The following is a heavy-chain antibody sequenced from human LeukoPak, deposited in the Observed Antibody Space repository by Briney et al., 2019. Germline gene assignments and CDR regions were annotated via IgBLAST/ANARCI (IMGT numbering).Heavy chain of an antibody. J-gene: IGHJ4*02. CDR1: GFTFSTYG. V-gene: IGHV3-23*01. CDR3: ALGRGLRYFDWLFPFDY. Sequence: PGGTLRLSCVASGFTFSTYGMSWVRQAPGKGLEWVSAISGSGGSTYYADSVKGRFTISRDNSKNTLYLQMNSLRAEDTALYYCALGRGLRYFDWLFPFDYWGQGTLVTVSS. CDR2: ISGSGGST. D-gene: IGHD3-9*01.